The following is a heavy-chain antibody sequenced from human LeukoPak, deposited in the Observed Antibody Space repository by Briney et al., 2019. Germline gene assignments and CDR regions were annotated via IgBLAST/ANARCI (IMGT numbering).Heavy chain of an antibody. CDR1: GGSISSYY. CDR2: IYYSGST. Sequence: PSETLSLTCTVSGGSISSYYWSWIRQPPGKGLEWIGYIYYSGSTNYNPSLKSRVTISVDTSKNQFSLKLSSVTAADTAVYYCARDSSSWSRDYYYYYGMDVWGQGTTVTVSS. V-gene: IGHV4-59*01. CDR3: ARDSSSWSRDYYYYYGMDV. D-gene: IGHD6-13*01. J-gene: IGHJ6*02.